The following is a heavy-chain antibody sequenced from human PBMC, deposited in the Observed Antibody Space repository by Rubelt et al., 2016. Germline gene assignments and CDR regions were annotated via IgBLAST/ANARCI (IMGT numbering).Heavy chain of an antibody. Sequence: QVQLVQSGAEVKKPGASVKVSCKVSGYTLTELSMHWVRQAPGKGLEWMGGFDPEDGETIYAQKFQGRGTMTEDTSTETAYMGPGSLRSEDTAVYYCATARYYDWGQGTLVTVSS. CDR3: ATARYYD. CDR2: FDPEDGET. V-gene: IGHV1-24*01. J-gene: IGHJ4*02. CDR1: GYTLTELS. D-gene: IGHD3-3*01.